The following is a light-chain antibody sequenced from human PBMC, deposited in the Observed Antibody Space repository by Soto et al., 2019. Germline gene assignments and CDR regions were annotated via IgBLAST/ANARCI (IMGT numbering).Light chain of an antibody. Sequence: EIVLTQSPATLSLSPGEGATLSCRAIQNINNIYFAWYQQKLGQAPRLLIYGASTRATGIPARFSGSGSGTEFTLTISSLQSEDFAVYYCQQYNNWPPATFGQGTKVDI. CDR3: QQYNNWPPAT. V-gene: IGKV3-15*01. CDR1: QNINNIY. CDR2: GAS. J-gene: IGKJ1*01.